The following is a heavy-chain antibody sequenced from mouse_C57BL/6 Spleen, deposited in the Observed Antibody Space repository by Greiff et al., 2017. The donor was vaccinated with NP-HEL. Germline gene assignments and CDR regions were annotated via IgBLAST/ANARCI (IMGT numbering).Heavy chain of an antibody. CDR3: ARLGGNLYYYAMDY. Sequence: QVQLQQPGAELVRPGSSVKLSCKASGYTFTSYWMHWVKQRPIQGLEWIGNIDPSDSETHYNQKFKDKATLTVDKSSSTAYMQLSSLTSEDSAVYYCARLGGNLYYYAMDYWGQGTSVTVSS. J-gene: IGHJ4*01. D-gene: IGHD2-1*01. CDR2: IDPSDSET. V-gene: IGHV1-52*01. CDR1: GYTFTSYW.